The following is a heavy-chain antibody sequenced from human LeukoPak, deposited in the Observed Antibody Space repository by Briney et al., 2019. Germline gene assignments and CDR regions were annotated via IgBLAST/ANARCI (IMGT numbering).Heavy chain of an antibody. CDR2: VSGGGTST. Sequence: GGSLRLSCVASGFTFTSYAINWVRQAPGKGLEWVSTVSGGGTSTYYADSVKGRFTISRDNSKNTLYLQMSSLRAEDTAVYYCAKDAMVRGVMPEYWGQGTLVTVSS. V-gene: IGHV3-23*01. CDR3: AKDAMVRGVMPEY. CDR1: GFTFTSYA. D-gene: IGHD3-10*01. J-gene: IGHJ4*02.